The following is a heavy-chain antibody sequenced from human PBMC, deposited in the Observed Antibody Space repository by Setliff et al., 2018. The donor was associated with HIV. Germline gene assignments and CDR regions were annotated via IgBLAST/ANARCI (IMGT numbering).Heavy chain of an antibody. J-gene: IGHJ4*02. D-gene: IGHD6-19*01. V-gene: IGHV3-30*02. Sequence: GGSLRLSCAASGFTFSSYGMHWVRQAPGKGLEWVAFIRYDGTYKYYADSLKGRFTISRDNSRNTLFLQMNSLRTEDTAVYYCAKNFYSSPWSPLDYWGQGTLVTVSS. CDR2: IRYDGTYK. CDR3: AKNFYSSPWSPLDY. CDR1: GFTFSSYG.